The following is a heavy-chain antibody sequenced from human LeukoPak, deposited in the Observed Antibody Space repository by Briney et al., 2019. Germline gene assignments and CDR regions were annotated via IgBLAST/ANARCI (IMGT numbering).Heavy chain of an antibody. CDR2: VRNKPNGYTT. CDR1: GFSISDNY. CDR3: TRVRHGDYYDY. D-gene: IGHD4-17*01. V-gene: IGHV3-72*01. J-gene: IGHJ4*02. Sequence: GGSLRLSCAASGFSISDNYMDWVRQAPGTGLEWVGRVRNKPNGYTTDYGTSVKGRFTISRDDSKNSLYLQMNSLTSEDTAVYYCTRVRHGDYYDYWGQGTLVSVSS.